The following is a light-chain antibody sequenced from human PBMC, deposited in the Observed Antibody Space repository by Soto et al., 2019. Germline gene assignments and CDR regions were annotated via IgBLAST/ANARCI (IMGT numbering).Light chain of an antibody. CDR2: GAS. CDR3: QQYGSSGT. V-gene: IGKV3-20*01. J-gene: IGKJ1*01. Sequence: EIVLTQSPGTLSLSPGERATLSCRASQSVSNNYLAWYQQKPGQAPRLLIYGASNRATGIPDRFSGSGSGTDFTLTISRLEPEDFAVYYCQQYGSSGTVGQGTMVDIK. CDR1: QSVSNNY.